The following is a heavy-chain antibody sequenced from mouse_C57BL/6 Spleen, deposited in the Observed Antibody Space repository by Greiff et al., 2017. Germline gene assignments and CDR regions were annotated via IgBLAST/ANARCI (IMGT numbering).Heavy chain of an antibody. V-gene: IGHV14-4*01. CDR3: TLITTVVRTMDY. J-gene: IGHJ4*01. D-gene: IGHD1-1*01. CDR2: IDPENGDT. CDR1: GFNIKDDY. Sequence: EVKLMESGAELVRPGASVKLSCTASGFNIKDDYMNWVKQRPDQGLEWIGWIDPENGDTEYASKFKGKATITADNSSNTAYLQLSSLTSEDTAVYYCTLITTVVRTMDYWGQGTSVTVSS.